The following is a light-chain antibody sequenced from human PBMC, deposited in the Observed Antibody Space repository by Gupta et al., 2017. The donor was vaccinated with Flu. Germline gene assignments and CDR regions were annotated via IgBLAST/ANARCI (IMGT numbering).Light chain of an antibody. CDR2: GAS. CDR1: QSVSSSY. Sequence: ESVLTQSPGTLSLSPGESATLSCRASQSVSSSYLAWYQQKPGQAPRLLIYGASSRATGIPDRFRGSGSGTDFTLTISRLEPEDFAVYYCQQYGSSKTFGQGTKVEIK. J-gene: IGKJ1*01. V-gene: IGKV3-20*01. CDR3: QQYGSSKT.